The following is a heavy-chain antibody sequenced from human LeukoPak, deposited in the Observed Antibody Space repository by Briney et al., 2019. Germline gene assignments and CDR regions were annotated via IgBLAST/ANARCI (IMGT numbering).Heavy chain of an antibody. J-gene: IGHJ5*02. V-gene: IGHV1-2*02. CDR1: GYTFTGYY. CDR3: ARDKERYYYGSGIPQGWFDP. D-gene: IGHD3-10*01. Sequence: ASVKVSCKASGYTFTGYYMHWVRQAPGQGLEWMGWINPNSGGTNYAQKFQGRVTMNRDTSISTAYMELSRLRSDDTAVYYCARDKERYYYGSGIPQGWFDPWGQGTLVTVSS. CDR2: INPNSGGT.